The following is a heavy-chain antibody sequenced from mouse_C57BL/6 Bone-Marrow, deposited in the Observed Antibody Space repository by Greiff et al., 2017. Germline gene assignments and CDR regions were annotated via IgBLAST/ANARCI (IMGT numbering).Heavy chain of an antibody. CDR1: GYSITSGYY. D-gene: IGHD1-1*01. CDR3: ARIITTGNFYV. CDR2: ISYDGSN. J-gene: IGHJ1*03. V-gene: IGHV3-6*01. Sequence: ESGPGLVKPSQSLSLTCSVTGYSITSGYYWNWIRQFPGNKLEWMGYISYDGSNNYNPSLKNRISITRDTSKNQFFLKLNSMTSEDTATYYCARIITTGNFYVWGTGATVTVSS.